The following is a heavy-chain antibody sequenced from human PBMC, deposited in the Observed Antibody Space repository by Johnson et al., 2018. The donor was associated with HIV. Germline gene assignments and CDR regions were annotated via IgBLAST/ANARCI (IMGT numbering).Heavy chain of an antibody. D-gene: IGHD2-21*01. J-gene: IGHJ3*02. CDR2: IRYDGSSK. CDR3: AAGGGDCYPSHWGFCAFDI. V-gene: IGHV3-30*02. CDR1: GFTFSSYG. Sequence: QVQLVESGGDLVQPGGSLRLSCVASGFTFSSYGMHWVRQAPGKGLEWVAFIRYDGSSKFYADSVKGRFTISRDNSKNTLYLQMNSLTGKDTAIYYCAAGGGDCYPSHWGFCAFDIWGRGTMVTVSS.